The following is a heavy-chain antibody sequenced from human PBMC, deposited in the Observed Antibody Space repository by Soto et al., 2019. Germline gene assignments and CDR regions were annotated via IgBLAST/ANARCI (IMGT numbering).Heavy chain of an antibody. CDR3: ARDSGLTGTGGMFDN. CDR2: IFYSGTT. V-gene: IGHV4-59*01. D-gene: IGHD3-9*01. J-gene: IGHJ4*02. Sequence: ASETLSLTCTVSGDSISSYYWSWIRQPPGKGLEWIGYIFYSGTTNYDPSLKSRVTMSADTSKNQISLNLSFVTAADTAIYYCARDSGLTGTGGMFDNWGQGILVTVSS. CDR1: GDSISSYY.